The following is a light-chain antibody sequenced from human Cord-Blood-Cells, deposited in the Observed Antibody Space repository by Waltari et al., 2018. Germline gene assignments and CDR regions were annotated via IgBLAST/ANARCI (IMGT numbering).Light chain of an antibody. CDR3: QQYNNWPPFT. CDR1: QSVSSN. CDR2: GAS. Sequence: EIVMTQSPATLSVSPVERATLSCRASQSVSSNLAWYQQKPGQAPRLLIYGASTRATGIPARFSGSWSGTEFTLTISSLQSEDFAVYYCQQYNNWPPFTFGPGTKVDIK. J-gene: IGKJ3*01. V-gene: IGKV3-15*01.